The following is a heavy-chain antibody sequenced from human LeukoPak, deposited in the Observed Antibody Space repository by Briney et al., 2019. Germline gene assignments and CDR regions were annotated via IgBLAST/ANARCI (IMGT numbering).Heavy chain of an antibody. CDR2: IYHSGST. Sequence: SETLSLTCTVSGGSISSGGYYWSWIRQPPGKGLEWIGYIYHSGSTYYNPSLKSRVTISVDRSKNQFSLKLSSVTAADTAVYYCARVYAAGQWEPYVGGDYWGQGTLVTVSS. D-gene: IGHD1-26*01. J-gene: IGHJ4*02. CDR3: ARVYAAGQWEPYVGGDY. V-gene: IGHV4-30-2*01. CDR1: GGSISSGGYY.